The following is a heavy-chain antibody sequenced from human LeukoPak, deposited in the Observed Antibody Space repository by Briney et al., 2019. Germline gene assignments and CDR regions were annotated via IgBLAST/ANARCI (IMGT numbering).Heavy chain of an antibody. CDR2: IYYSGST. J-gene: IGHJ4*02. CDR1: GGSISSYY. V-gene: IGHV4-59*01. D-gene: IGHD5-24*01. Sequence: SETLSLTCTVSGGSISSYYWSWIRQPPGKGLEWIGYIYYSGSTNYNPSLKSRVTISVDTSKNQFSLKLSTVTAADTAAYYCARGGLATTNFDYWGQGTLVIVSS. CDR3: ARGGLATTNFDY.